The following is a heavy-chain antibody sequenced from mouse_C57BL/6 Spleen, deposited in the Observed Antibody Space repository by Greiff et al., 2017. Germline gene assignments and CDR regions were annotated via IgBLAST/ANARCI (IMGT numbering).Heavy chain of an antibody. D-gene: IGHD1-1*01. V-gene: IGHV1-50*01. CDR3: ARKSTVVDYYAMDY. Sequence: QVQLKQPGAELVKPGASVKLSCKASGYTFTSYWMQWVKQRPGQGLEWIGEIDPSDSYTNYNQKFKGKATLTVDTSSSTAYMQLSSLTSEDSAVYYCARKSTVVDYYAMDYWGQGTSVTVSS. CDR1: GYTFTSYW. J-gene: IGHJ4*01. CDR2: IDPSDSYT.